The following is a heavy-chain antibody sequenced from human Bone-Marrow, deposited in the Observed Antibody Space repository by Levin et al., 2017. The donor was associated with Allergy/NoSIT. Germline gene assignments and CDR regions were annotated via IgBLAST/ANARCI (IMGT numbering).Heavy chain of an antibody. Sequence: GGSLRLSCTVSGFNLRSHWMHWVRQPPGQGLVWVSRINDDGSITNYADSVKGRFTISRDNVKNTVYLQMNSLRADDTAVYYCTRNFWGIDYWGQGALVTVSS. J-gene: IGHJ4*02. V-gene: IGHV3-74*01. D-gene: IGHD3-16*01. CDR3: TRNFWGIDY. CDR1: GFNLRSHW. CDR2: INDDGSIT.